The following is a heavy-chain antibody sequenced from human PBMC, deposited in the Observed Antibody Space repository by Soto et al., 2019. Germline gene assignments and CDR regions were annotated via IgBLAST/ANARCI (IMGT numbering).Heavy chain of an antibody. D-gene: IGHD6-6*01. CDR3: ASYIAARPWYFDY. CDR2: IDWDDDN. V-gene: IGHV2-70*01. Sequence: XGPTVVNPTQTLRLTCTFSGFSLSASGMCVRWIRQPPGKALEWLSLIDWDDDNYYSTSLKTRLAISKDTSKNQVFLTMTNMERVDTDTYYCASYIAARPWYFDYSGQGTTVTVSS. J-gene: IGHJ4*02. CDR1: GFSLSASGMC.